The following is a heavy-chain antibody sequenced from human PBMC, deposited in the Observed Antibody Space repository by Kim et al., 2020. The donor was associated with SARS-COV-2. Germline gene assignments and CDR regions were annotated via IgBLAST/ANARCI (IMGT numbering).Heavy chain of an antibody. D-gene: IGHD1-26*01. Sequence: YSVDSVKGRFTISRDDAKSSLYLQVNSLRAEDTAVYYCARDRGGSYYFDFWGHGTLVTVSS. CDR3: ARDRGGSYYFDF. V-gene: IGHV3-7*01. J-gene: IGHJ4*01.